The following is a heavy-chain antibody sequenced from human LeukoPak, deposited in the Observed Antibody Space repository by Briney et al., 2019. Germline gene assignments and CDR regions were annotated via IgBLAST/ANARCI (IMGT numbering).Heavy chain of an antibody. Sequence: GASVKVSCKASGGTFSSYAISWVRQAPGQGLEWMGGIIPIFGTANYAQKFQGGVTITADESTSTAYMELSSLRSEDTAVYYCARDLGGIVVVPAAMPYNWFDPWGQGTLVTASS. CDR2: IIPIFGTA. V-gene: IGHV1-69*13. CDR1: GGTFSSYA. CDR3: ARDLGGIVVVPAAMPYNWFDP. J-gene: IGHJ5*02. D-gene: IGHD2-2*01.